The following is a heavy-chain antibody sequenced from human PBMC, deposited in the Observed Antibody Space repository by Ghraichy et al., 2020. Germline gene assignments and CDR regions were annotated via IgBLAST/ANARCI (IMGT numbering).Heavy chain of an antibody. CDR1: GYDFTNYG. V-gene: IGHV1-18*01. CDR3: VKDGREEDVTIFGSYYLGLEV. Sequence: ASVKVSCKASGYDFTNYGITWLRQAPGQGPEWMGWISASSGDTKSDLKFQGRLTLTIDTSTTTANMQLRSLTFDDTAVYYCVKDGREEDVTIFGSYYLGLEVWGQGTTVTVS. CDR2: ISASSGDT. D-gene: IGHD3-9*01. J-gene: IGHJ6*02.